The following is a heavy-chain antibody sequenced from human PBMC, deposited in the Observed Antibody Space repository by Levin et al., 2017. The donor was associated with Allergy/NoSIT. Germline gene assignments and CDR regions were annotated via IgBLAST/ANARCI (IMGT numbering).Heavy chain of an antibody. V-gene: IGHV1-2*02. CDR3: ARDPGQWLVYYFDY. J-gene: IGHJ4*02. CDR2: INPNSGGT. CDR1: GYTFTGYY. Sequence: ASVKVSCKASGYTFTGYYMHWVRRAPGQGLEWMGWINPNSGGTNYAQKFQGRVTMTRDTSISTAYMELSRLRSDDTAVYYCARDPGQWLVYYFDYWGQGTLVTVSS. D-gene: IGHD6-19*01.